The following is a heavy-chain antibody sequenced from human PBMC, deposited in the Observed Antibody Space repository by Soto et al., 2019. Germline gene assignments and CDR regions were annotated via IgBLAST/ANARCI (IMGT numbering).Heavy chain of an antibody. J-gene: IGHJ5*02. V-gene: IGHV3-23*01. Sequence: GGSLRLSCAASGFTFSSYAMSWVRQAPGKGLEWVSAISGSGGSTYYADSVKGRFTISRDNSKNTLYLQMNSLRAEDTAVYYCAKDRYCSSTSCYSFQFDPWGQGTLVTVSS. CDR3: AKDRYCSSTSCYSFQFDP. CDR1: GFTFSSYA. D-gene: IGHD2-2*01. CDR2: ISGSGGST.